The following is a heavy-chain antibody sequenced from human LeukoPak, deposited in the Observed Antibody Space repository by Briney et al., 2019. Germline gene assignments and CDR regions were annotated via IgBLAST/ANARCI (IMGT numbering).Heavy chain of an antibody. CDR1: GGSISSYY. CDR3: ARVGGTLLPSFDY. Sequence: SETLSLTCSVSGGSISSYYWSWIRQPPGKGLEWIGYIYYSGSTNYNPSLKSRVTISVDTSKNQFSLKLSSVTAADTAVYYCARVGGTLLPSFDYWGQGTLVTVSS. V-gene: IGHV4-59*01. CDR2: IYYSGST. D-gene: IGHD2/OR15-2a*01. J-gene: IGHJ4*02.